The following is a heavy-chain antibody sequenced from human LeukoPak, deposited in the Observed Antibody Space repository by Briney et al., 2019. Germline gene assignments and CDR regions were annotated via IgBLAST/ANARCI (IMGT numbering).Heavy chain of an antibody. D-gene: IGHD3-10*01. CDR2: INHSGST. CDR1: GGSFSGYY. J-gene: IGHJ5*02. Sequence: PSETLSLTCAVYGGSFSGYYWSWIRQPPGKGLEWIGEINHSGSTNYNPSLKSRVTISVDTSKNQFSLKLSPVTAADTAVYYCARRRITMVRGVIIHAWFDPWGQGNLVTVSS. V-gene: IGHV4-34*01. CDR3: ARRRITMVRGVIIHAWFDP.